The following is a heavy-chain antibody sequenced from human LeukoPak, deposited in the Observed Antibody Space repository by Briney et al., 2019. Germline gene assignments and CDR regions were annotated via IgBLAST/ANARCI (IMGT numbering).Heavy chain of an antibody. V-gene: IGHV1-2*06. CDR3: ARALSPPCYWEFYY. J-gene: IGHJ4*01. D-gene: IGHD1-26*01. Sequence: ASVKVSCKASGYTFTGYFMHWVRQAPGQGLEWMGRINLKSGGTYYAQNFQGRVTMTRDTSISTAYVELSRLTSDDTAVYYCARALSPPCYWEFYYWGQGTLATASS. CDR2: INLKSGGT. CDR1: GYTFTGYF.